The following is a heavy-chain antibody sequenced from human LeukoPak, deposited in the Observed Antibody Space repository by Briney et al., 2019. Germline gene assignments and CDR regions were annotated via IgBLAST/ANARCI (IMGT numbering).Heavy chain of an antibody. CDR3: ARGMVGATQSAAFDI. V-gene: IGHV1-69*13. D-gene: IGHD1-26*01. CDR2: IIPIFGTA. J-gene: IGHJ3*02. CDR1: GGTFSSCA. Sequence: SVKVSCKASGGTFSSCAISWVRQAPGQGLEWMGGIIPIFGTANYAQKFQGRVTITADESTSTAYMELSSLRSEDTAVYYCARGMVGATQSAAFDIWGQGTMVTVSS.